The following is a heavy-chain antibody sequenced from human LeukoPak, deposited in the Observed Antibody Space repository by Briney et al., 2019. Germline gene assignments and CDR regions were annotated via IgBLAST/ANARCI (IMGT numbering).Heavy chain of an antibody. V-gene: IGHV4-4*09. CDR2: LHTSGST. J-gene: IGHJ3*02. D-gene: IGHD3-22*01. CDR1: CDSLRNFY. Sequence: SETLSRSCTLSCDSLRNFYWSSFRNRPCLPIYFFGYLHTSGSTIHYPSLTGRVSMSVDATKNQFSLRLGSVTAADTAVYFCVRHDDIGVIRNGFDIWGRGTMVTVSS. CDR3: VRHDDIGVIRNGFDI.